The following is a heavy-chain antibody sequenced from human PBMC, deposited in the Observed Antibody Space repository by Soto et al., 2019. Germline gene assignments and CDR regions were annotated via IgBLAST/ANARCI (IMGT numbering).Heavy chain of an antibody. CDR2: IYHGGTT. CDR3: ARVHVMVVAGSTFDY. V-gene: IGHV4-38-2*02. Sequence: SETLSLTCTVSGHSISSGSYWAWIRQPPGKGPEWIASIYHGGTTFYNPSLKSRITISVDTSNNQSSLKLTSVTAADTAVYYCARVHVMVVAGSTFDYWGHGTLVTVSS. J-gene: IGHJ4*01. D-gene: IGHD6-19*01. CDR1: GHSISSGSY.